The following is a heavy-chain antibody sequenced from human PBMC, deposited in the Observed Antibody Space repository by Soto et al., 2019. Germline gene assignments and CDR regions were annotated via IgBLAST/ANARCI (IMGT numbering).Heavy chain of an antibody. CDR1: GFTVSNNY. D-gene: IGHD4-17*01. CDR2: ISFDGSNE. V-gene: IGHV3-30-3*01. Sequence: PGGSLRLSCAASGFTVSNNYMSWVRQAPGKGLEWVAIISFDGSNEHYADSVQGRFTISRDNSENTLYLQMNSLRADDTAVYYCARPAATVIFYSGMDVWGQGTTVTVS. J-gene: IGHJ6*02. CDR3: ARPAATVIFYSGMDV.